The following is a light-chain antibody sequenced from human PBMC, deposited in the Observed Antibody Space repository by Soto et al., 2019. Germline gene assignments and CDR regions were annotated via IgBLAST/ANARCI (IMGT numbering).Light chain of an antibody. Sequence: QSALTQPASVSGSPGQSITISCTGTSSDVGGYNYVSWYQQHPGKAPKLMIYDVSNRPSGVSNRFSGSKSGNTASLTISGLQAEDEADYYCSLYTSSSAPYYVLGTGTKVTVL. V-gene: IGLV2-14*01. CDR2: DVS. CDR3: SLYTSSSAPYYV. CDR1: SSDVGGYNY. J-gene: IGLJ1*01.